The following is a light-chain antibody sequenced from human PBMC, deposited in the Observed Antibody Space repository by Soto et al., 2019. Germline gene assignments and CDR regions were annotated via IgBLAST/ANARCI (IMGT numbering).Light chain of an antibody. Sequence: VLTQSPATLSLSPGQRATVSCRASQNISNYVAWYQQKPGQAPRLLISDASNRATGIPARFSGSGSGTDFTLTISSLEPEDFGVYYCQQRRYWPPLTFGGGTKVQIK. J-gene: IGKJ4*01. CDR2: DAS. CDR1: QNISNY. CDR3: QQRRYWPPLT. V-gene: IGKV3-11*01.